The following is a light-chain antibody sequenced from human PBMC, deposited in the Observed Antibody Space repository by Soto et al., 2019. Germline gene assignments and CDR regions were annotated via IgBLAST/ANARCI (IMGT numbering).Light chain of an antibody. Sequence: DNQMTQSPSTLSASVGDRVTITCRASQSISSWLAWYQQKPGKAPKLLIYKASSLESGVPSRFSGSGSGTEFTLPISSLPPDDFATYTCQQYTSYPTFGKGTKVEIK. CDR3: QQYTSYPT. CDR2: KAS. CDR1: QSISSW. J-gene: IGKJ4*02. V-gene: IGKV1-5*03.